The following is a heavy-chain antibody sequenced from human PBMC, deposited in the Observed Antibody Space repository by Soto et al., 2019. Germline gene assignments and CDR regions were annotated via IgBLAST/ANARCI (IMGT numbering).Heavy chain of an antibody. CDR1: GYTFTSYY. CDR2: INPSGGST. Sequence: ASVKVSCKASGYTFTSYYMHWVRQAPGQGLEWMGIINPSGGSTSYAQKFQGRVTMTRDTSTSTVYMELSSLRSEDTAVYYCASTIFGVVTIEDYYYGMDVWGQGTTVTVSS. CDR3: ASTIFGVVTIEDYYYGMDV. D-gene: IGHD3-3*01. V-gene: IGHV1-46*01. J-gene: IGHJ6*02.